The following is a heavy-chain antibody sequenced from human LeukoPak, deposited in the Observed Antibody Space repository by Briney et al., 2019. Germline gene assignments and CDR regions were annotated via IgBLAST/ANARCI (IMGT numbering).Heavy chain of an antibody. CDR3: VRDGEAVAADY. V-gene: IGHV3-23*01. Sequence: PGGSLRLSCAASGFTFSSYAMIWVRPAPGKGLEWVSTISGRGISTYYVDSVKGRFTISRDNAKNSLSLQMNSLSAEDTAVYYCVRDGEAVAADYWGQGTLVTVSS. J-gene: IGHJ4*02. CDR2: ISGRGIST. D-gene: IGHD6-19*01. CDR1: GFTFSSYA.